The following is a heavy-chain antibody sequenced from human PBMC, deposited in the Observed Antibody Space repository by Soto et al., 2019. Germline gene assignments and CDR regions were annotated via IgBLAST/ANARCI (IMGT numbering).Heavy chain of an antibody. J-gene: IGHJ4*02. CDR2: ISYDGVSK. CDR1: GFTFSSYA. CDR3: ARVLLPHDSSGYPY. Sequence: GGSLRLSCATSGFTFSSYALHWVRQAPGKGLEWVALISYDGVSKYHAASVQGRFTISRDSFKNTLYLQMDSLRVEDTAVYYCARVLLPHDSSGYPYWGQGTLVTVSS. D-gene: IGHD3-22*01. V-gene: IGHV3-30-3*01.